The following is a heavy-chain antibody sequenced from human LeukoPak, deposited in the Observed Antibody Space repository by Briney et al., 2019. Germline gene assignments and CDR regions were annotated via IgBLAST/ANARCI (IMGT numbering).Heavy chain of an antibody. V-gene: IGHV2-5*02. Sequence: SGPTLVKPTQTLTLTCTFSGFSLTTSGVRVGWIRQSPGKALEWLALIYWDDDKRYSPSLKNRLIITKDTSKNQVVLIMTNMDPVDTATYYCAYRLVGLDSFDYWGQGTLVTVSS. CDR3: AYRLVGLDSFDY. J-gene: IGHJ4*02. CDR1: GFSLTTSGVR. D-gene: IGHD3/OR15-3a*01. CDR2: IYWDDDK.